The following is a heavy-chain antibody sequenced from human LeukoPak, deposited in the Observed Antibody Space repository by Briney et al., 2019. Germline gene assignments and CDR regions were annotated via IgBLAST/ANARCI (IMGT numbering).Heavy chain of an antibody. CDR2: TYYRYKWKN. CDR1: GDTLSSNIAA. Sequence: SQTLSLTCAISGDTLSSNIAAWSWVRQSPSRGLEWLVRTYYRYKWKNDYAESVKSRINISPDTSKNQFSLQLNSVTPEDTAVYYCARVAYAVAVVWGQGTPVTVSS. D-gene: IGHD2-2*01. V-gene: IGHV6-1*01. J-gene: IGHJ4*02. CDR3: ARVAYAVAVV.